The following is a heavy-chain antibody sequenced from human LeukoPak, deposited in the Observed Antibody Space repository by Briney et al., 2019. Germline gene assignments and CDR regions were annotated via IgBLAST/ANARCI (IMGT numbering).Heavy chain of an antibody. CDR3: TRAPYSNYVNLDY. J-gene: IGHJ4*02. Sequence: PGGSLRLSCTASEFTFGDYAMTWVRQAPGKGLEWVGFISSKAFGGTTEYAASVKGRFTISRDDSKSIAYLQMNSLKTEDTAVYYCTRAPYSNYVNLDYWGQGTLVTVSS. CDR1: EFTFGDYA. D-gene: IGHD4-11*01. CDR2: ISSKAFGGTT. V-gene: IGHV3-49*04.